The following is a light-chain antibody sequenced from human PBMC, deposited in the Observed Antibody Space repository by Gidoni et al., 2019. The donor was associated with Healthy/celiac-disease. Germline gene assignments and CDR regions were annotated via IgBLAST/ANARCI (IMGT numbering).Light chain of an antibody. CDR1: QRVRSSY. Sequence: VLTQSPGTLSLSPGERATLSCRASQRVRSSYLAWYQQKPGQAPRLLIYGASSRDNGIPDRFSGSGSGTDFTLTISRLEPEDFAVYYCQQYGSSPITFGPGTKVDIK. CDR2: GAS. CDR3: QQYGSSPIT. J-gene: IGKJ3*01. V-gene: IGKV3-20*01.